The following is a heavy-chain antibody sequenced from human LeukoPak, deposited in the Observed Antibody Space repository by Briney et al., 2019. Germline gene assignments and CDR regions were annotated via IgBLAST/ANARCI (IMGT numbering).Heavy chain of an antibody. CDR3: ARGPIRTTVTTAYYFEY. D-gene: IGHD4-11*01. CDR1: GYTFTSYD. Sequence: GASVKPSCKASGYTFTSYDINWVRQATGQGLEWMGWMNPKSGNTGYAQKFQGRVTITRNTSISTAYMELSSLRSEDTAVYYCARGPIRTTVTTAYYFEYWGQGTLVTVSS. V-gene: IGHV1-8*03. CDR2: MNPKSGNT. J-gene: IGHJ4*02.